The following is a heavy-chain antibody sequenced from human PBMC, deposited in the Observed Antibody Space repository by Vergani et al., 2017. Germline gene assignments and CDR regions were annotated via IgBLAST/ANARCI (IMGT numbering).Heavy chain of an antibody. CDR3: ARVNTETNGHLYYYYYMDV. Sequence: QVQLQQWGGGLLKPSETLSLTCVVNGGSFTSYHWTWIRQSPGEGLEWVGDIDHTGRPDYNPSLQSRLTMSVDKSRNQLSLTLNSVTATDTAIYFCARVNTETNGHLYYYYYMDVWGQGTAVTVS. D-gene: IGHD4-11*01. V-gene: IGHV4-34*01. J-gene: IGHJ6*03. CDR2: IDHTGRP. CDR1: GGSFTSYH.